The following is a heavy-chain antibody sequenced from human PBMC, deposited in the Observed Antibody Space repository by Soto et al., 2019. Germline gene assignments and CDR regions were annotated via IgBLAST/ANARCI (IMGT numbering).Heavy chain of an antibody. Sequence: ASVKVSCKASGYTFTSYAMHWVRQAPGQRLEWMGWINAGNGNTKYSQKFQGRVTITRDTSASTAYMELSSLRSEDTAVYYCARDLFKFGELRENWFDPWGQGTLVTVSS. V-gene: IGHV1-3*01. D-gene: IGHD3-10*01. CDR1: GYTFTSYA. J-gene: IGHJ5*02. CDR2: INAGNGNT. CDR3: ARDLFKFGELRENWFDP.